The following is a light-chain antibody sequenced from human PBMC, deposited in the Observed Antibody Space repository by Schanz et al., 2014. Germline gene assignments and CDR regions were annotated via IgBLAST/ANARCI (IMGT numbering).Light chain of an antibody. CDR1: QGVSNNY. Sequence: EIVLTQSPNTLSLSPGERATLSCRASQGVSNNYLAWYQQKPGQAPRLLIYGASSRATGIPDRFSGSGSGTDFTLTISRLGPEDFAVYYCQQYGSSLEAMYTFGQGTKLEIK. V-gene: IGKV3-20*01. CDR2: GAS. CDR3: QQYGSSLEAMYT. J-gene: IGKJ2*01.